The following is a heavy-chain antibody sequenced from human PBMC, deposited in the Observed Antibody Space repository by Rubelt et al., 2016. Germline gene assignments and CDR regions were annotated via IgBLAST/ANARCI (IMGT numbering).Heavy chain of an antibody. CDR2: ISAYNGNT. CDR1: GYTFTSYG. CDR3: AIKGRSNWFDP. D-gene: IGHD3-3*01. J-gene: IGHJ5*02. Sequence: QVQLVQSGAEVKKPGASVKVSCKASGYTFTSYGISWVRQAPGQGLEWMGWISAYNGNTNFPQRPQGSATMTTDQSTSTAYMELRSLGSDDTAGYYGAIKGRSNWFDPWGQGTLVTVSS. V-gene: IGHV1-18*01.